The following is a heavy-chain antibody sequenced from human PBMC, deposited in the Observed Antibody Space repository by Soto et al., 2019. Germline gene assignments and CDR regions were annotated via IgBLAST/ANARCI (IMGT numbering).Heavy chain of an antibody. V-gene: IGHV3-21*06. Sequence: GGSLRLSCAASGFTFTRYSMDWVRQAPGKGLEWVSSISSTTNYIYYGDSMKGRFTISRDNAKNSLYLEMNSLRAKDTAVYYCARESEDLTSNFDYWGQGTLVTVSS. CDR3: ARESEDLTSNFDY. CDR2: ISSTTNYI. CDR1: GFTFTRYS. J-gene: IGHJ4*02.